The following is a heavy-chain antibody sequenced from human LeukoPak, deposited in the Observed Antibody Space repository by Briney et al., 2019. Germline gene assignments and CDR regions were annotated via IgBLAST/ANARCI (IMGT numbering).Heavy chain of an antibody. CDR3: ARDLSGVTGYTYGRGIDY. CDR1: GFTFSSYW. J-gene: IGHJ4*02. CDR2: IKKDGSEK. D-gene: IGHD5-18*01. V-gene: IGHV3-7*01. Sequence: PGGSLRLSCAASGFTFSSYWMSWVRQAPGKGLEWVAHIKKDGSEKYYVDSVKGRFTISRDNAKTSLYLQMNGLRAEDTAVYYCARDLSGVTGYTYGRGIDYWGQGTLVTVSS.